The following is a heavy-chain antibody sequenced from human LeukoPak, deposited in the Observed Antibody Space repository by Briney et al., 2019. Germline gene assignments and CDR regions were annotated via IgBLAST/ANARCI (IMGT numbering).Heavy chain of an antibody. D-gene: IGHD3-10*01. CDR2: INPNSGGT. J-gene: IGHJ4*02. Sequence: GASVKVSCKASGYTFTGYYMHWVRQAPGQGLERMGWINPNSGGTNYAQKFQGRVTMTRDTSISTAYMELSRLRSDDTAVYYCASRGSGSYSEYDYWGQGTLVTVSS. CDR1: GYTFTGYY. V-gene: IGHV1-2*02. CDR3: ASRGSGSYSEYDY.